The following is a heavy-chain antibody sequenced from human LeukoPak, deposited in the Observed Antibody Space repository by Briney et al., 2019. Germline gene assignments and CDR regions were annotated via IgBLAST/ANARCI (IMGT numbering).Heavy chain of an antibody. CDR1: GFTFSDYY. CDR2: ISSSGSTI. Sequence: GGSLRLSCAAPGFTFSDYYMSWIRQAPGKGLEWVSYISSSGSTIYYADSVKGRFTISRDNAKNSLYLQMNSLRAEDTAVYYCASARPRNRYYFDYWGQGTLVTVSS. V-gene: IGHV3-11*04. J-gene: IGHJ4*02. CDR3: ASARPRNRYYFDY.